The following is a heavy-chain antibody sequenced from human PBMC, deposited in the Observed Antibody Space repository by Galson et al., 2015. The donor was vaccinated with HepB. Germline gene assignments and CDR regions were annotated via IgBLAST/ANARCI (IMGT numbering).Heavy chain of an antibody. CDR2: IWYDGSNK. CDR3: ARDQDYGDYVFDY. V-gene: IGHV3-33*01. Sequence: SLRLSCAASGFTFSSYGMHWVRQAPGKGLEWVAVIWYDGSNKYYADSVKGRFTISRDNSKNTLYLQMNSLRAEDTAVYYCARDQDYGDYVFDYWGQGTLVTVSS. J-gene: IGHJ4*02. CDR1: GFTFSSYG. D-gene: IGHD4-17*01.